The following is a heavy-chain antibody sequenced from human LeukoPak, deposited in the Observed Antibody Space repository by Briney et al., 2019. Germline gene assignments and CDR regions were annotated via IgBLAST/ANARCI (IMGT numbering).Heavy chain of an antibody. D-gene: IGHD3-3*01. Sequence: PSETLSLTCTVSGGSISSSSYYWGWIRQPPGKGLDWIGNIYYSGSTDYNPSLKSRVTISVDTSKNQFSLKLSSVTAADTAVYYCARLMPADFWSGYYYYYYMDVWGKGTTVTVSS. CDR2: IYYSGST. CDR3: ARLMPADFWSGYYYYYYMDV. CDR1: GGSISSSSYY. J-gene: IGHJ6*03. V-gene: IGHV4-39*01.